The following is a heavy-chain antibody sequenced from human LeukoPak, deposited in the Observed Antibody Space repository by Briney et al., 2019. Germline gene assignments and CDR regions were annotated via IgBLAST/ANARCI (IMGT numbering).Heavy chain of an antibody. CDR2: INSDGSST. Sequence: PGGSLRLSCAASGFTFSSYWMHWVRQAPGKGLVWVSRINSDGSSTIYADSVKGRFTISRDNAKNTLYLQMNSLRAEDTAVYYCASLPLRYFDWLANWGQGTLVTVSS. CDR1: GFTFSSYW. V-gene: IGHV3-74*01. J-gene: IGHJ5*02. CDR3: ASLPLRYFDWLAN. D-gene: IGHD3-9*01.